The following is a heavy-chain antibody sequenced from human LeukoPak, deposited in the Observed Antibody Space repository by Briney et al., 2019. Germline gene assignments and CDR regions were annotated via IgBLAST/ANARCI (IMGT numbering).Heavy chain of an antibody. J-gene: IGHJ4*02. D-gene: IGHD3-22*01. V-gene: IGHV1-18*01. CDR3: ASNTGSDSSGYTY. CDR1: GYTFTSYG. CDR2: ISVYNGDT. Sequence: ALVRVSCKASGYTFTSYGITWVRQAPGQGLEWMGWISVYNGDTNYAQKFQGRVTMTTETSTSTAYMELRSLISNDTAVYYCASNTGSDSSGYTYWGQGTLVTVSS.